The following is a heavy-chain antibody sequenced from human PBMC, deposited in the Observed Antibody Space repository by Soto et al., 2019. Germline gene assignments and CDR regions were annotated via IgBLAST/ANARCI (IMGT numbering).Heavy chain of an antibody. Sequence: QVQLVQSGADMKKPGSSVKVSCPASGDIFDSLTINWVRQAPGQGLEWMGRIIPVLDMANYAQKFQGRVTIIADKSTSTVYMELSSLTSEDTAVYYCARELGGYDYLYYYYYMDVWGEGTTVTVSS. CDR2: IIPVLDMA. CDR1: GDIFDSLT. V-gene: IGHV1-69*08. D-gene: IGHD5-12*01. J-gene: IGHJ6*03. CDR3: ARELGGYDYLYYYYYMDV.